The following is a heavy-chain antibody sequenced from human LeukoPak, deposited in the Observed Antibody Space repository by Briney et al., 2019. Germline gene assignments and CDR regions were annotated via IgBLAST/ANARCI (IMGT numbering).Heavy chain of an antibody. J-gene: IGHJ5*01. D-gene: IGHD5/OR15-5a*01. Sequence: GGSLRLSCAASAFTLSTYSMTWVRQAPGKGLEWLSYISSSSKTMYYADSVKGRFTISRDNAKNSLYLQMNSLRVEDTAVYYCARVSTVWNWFDSRGQGTLVTVSS. CDR1: AFTLSTYS. V-gene: IGHV3-48*01. CDR3: ARVSTVWNWFDS. CDR2: ISSSSKTM.